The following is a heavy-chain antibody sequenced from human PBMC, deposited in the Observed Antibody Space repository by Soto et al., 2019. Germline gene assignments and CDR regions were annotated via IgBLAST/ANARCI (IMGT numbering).Heavy chain of an antibody. D-gene: IGHD1-26*01. CDR1: GGSVTSHH. Sequence: QVHLLESGPGLVKPSETLSLTGFVAGGSVTSHHWSWVPQFPGQGLESIAYTSYTGNTNYNPSLQSRVTISLDTSKNQLSVKLTSMTAADTAVYYCARAMHAGFTHYLDPGGRGTLVTVSS. V-gene: IGHV4-59*02. CDR3: ARAMHAGFTHYLDP. J-gene: IGHJ5*02. CDR2: TSYTGNT.